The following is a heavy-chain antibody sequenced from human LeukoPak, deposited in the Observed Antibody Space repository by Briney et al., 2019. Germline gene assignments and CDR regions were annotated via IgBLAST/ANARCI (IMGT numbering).Heavy chain of an antibody. Sequence: ASVKVSCKASGYTFSGYYMHWVRQAPGQGLEWVGRINPNSGGTNCAQKFQGRVTMTRDTSISTAYMELSRLRSDDTAVYYCAGDIVTIYCNGGSCYLPELNWFDPWGQGTLVTVSS. J-gene: IGHJ5*02. V-gene: IGHV1-2*06. CDR2: INPNSGGT. CDR1: GYTFSGYY. D-gene: IGHD2-15*01. CDR3: AGDIVTIYCNGGSCYLPELNWFDP.